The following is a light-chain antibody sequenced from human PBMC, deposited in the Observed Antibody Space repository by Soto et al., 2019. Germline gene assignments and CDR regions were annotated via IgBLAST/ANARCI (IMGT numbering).Light chain of an antibody. J-gene: IGLJ1*01. V-gene: IGLV3-21*02. CDR3: QVWHSNADHNYV. CDR2: DES. CDR1: NIGSYS. Sequence: SYELTQPPSVSVAPGQTARITCGGNNIGSYSVHWYQQKPGQAPALVVYDESDRPSGTPERFSGSKSGNTATLTISRAEVDDEADYYCQVWHSNADHNYVFGAGTRSPS.